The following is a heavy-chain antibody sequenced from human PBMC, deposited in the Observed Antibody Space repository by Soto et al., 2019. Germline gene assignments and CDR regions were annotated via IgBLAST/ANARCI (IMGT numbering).Heavy chain of an antibody. J-gene: IGHJ3*02. CDR2: IKQDGSEK. Sequence: LRLSCAASGFTFSSYWMSWVRQAPGKGLEWVANIKQDGSEKYYVDSVKGRFTISRDNAKNSLYLQMNSLRAEDTAVYYCAKDKPAEYSSGWYSDLVIAFDIWGQGTMVTVSS. D-gene: IGHD6-19*01. CDR1: GFTFSSYW. V-gene: IGHV3-7*03. CDR3: AKDKPAEYSSGWYSDLVIAFDI.